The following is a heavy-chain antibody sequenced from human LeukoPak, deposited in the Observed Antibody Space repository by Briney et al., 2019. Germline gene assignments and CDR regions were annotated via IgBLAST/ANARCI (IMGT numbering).Heavy chain of an antibody. D-gene: IGHD6-6*01. CDR3: ARTYGSSADAFDI. Sequence: GGSLRLSCAAPGFSFSNYSLHWVRQAPGKGLEWVALISDDGSNKYYADSVKGRFTLSRDNAKNTLYLQMSSLRSEDTAVYYCARTYGSSADAFDIWGQGTMVTVSS. J-gene: IGHJ3*02. CDR1: GFSFSNYS. CDR2: ISDDGSNK. V-gene: IGHV3-30*04.